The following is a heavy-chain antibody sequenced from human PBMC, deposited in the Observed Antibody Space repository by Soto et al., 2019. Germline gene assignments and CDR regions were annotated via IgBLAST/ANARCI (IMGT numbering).Heavy chain of an antibody. CDR3: SRLQCSRPNCVRLGP. J-gene: IGHJ5*02. V-gene: IGHV4-39*01. CDR2: IYYSGST. D-gene: IGHD2-2*01. Sequence: SETLSLTCTVSGGSLSDDTYYWGWIRQPPGKGLEWIGSIYYSGSTSYNPSLKSRVTMSVDTSKEQLSLRLSSVTAADTAVYYCSRLQCSRPNCVRLGPWGEGTLVTVSS. CDR1: GGSLSDDTYY.